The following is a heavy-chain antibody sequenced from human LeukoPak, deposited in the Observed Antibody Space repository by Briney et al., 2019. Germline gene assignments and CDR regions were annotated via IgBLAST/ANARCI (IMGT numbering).Heavy chain of an antibody. V-gene: IGHV1-18*01. D-gene: IGHD6-19*01. Sequence: ASVKVSCKASGYTFTSYGISWVRQAPGQGREWMGWISAYNGNTNYAQKLQGRVTMTTDTSTSTAYMELRSLRSDDTAVYYCARDLRAAVAGRPKLIFDYWGQGTLVTVSS. CDR3: ARDLRAAVAGRPKLIFDY. J-gene: IGHJ4*02. CDR2: ISAYNGNT. CDR1: GYTFTSYG.